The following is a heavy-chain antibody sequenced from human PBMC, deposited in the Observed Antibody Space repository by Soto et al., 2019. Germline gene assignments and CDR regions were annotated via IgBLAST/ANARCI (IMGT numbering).Heavy chain of an antibody. CDR1: GFTFSSYA. Sequence: GGSLRLSCAASGFTFSSYAMHWVRQAPGKGLEWVAVISYDGSNKYYADSVKGRFTISRDNSKNTLYLQMNSLRAEDTAVYYCAYPDGDYWGQGRMVTVSS. D-gene: IGHD3-10*01. CDR2: ISYDGSNK. CDR3: AYPDGDY. V-gene: IGHV3-30-3*01. J-gene: IGHJ4*02.